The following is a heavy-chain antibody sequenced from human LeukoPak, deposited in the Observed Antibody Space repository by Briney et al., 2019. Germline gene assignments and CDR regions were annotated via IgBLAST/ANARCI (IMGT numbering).Heavy chain of an antibody. D-gene: IGHD3-10*01. J-gene: IGHJ4*02. CDR2: ASYEGDKK. CDR3: AIVTGGWFPNPN. Sequence: GGSLRLSCAASGFTFSSYAFHWVRQAPGKGLEWVAFASYEGDKKYYADSVKGRFTISRDNSKNTLYLQMNSLRAEDTAVYYCAIVTGGWFPNPNWGQGTLVTVSS. V-gene: IGHV3-30*04. CDR1: GFTFSSYA.